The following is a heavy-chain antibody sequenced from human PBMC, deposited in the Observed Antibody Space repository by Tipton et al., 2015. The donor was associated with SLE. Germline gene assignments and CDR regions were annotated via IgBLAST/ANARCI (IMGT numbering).Heavy chain of an antibody. CDR1: GGSISSNSYY. V-gene: IGHV4-39*01. J-gene: IGHJ3*02. CDR3: ARPNPAQLERLDAFDI. Sequence: TLSLTCTVSGGSISSNSYYWAWIRQPPGKGLEWIGSIYYRGRTYYNPSLKSRVTIPVDTSKNQISLKPSSVTAADTAVYYCARPNPAQLERLDAFDIWGQGTMVTVSS. D-gene: IGHD1-1*01. CDR2: IYYRGRT.